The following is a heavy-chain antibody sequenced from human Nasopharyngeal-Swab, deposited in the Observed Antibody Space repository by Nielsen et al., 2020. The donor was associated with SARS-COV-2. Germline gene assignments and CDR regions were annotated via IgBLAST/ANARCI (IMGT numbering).Heavy chain of an antibody. D-gene: IGHD3-9*01. J-gene: IGHJ4*02. V-gene: IGHV3-43D*03. CDR1: GFTFHDYG. Sequence: GGSLRLSCAASGFTFHDYGMHWVRQAPGKGLEWVSFISWDGGSAYYADSVKGRFTISRDNTKNSLFLQMNSLRVEDTAFYYCAKEMRIFGLVLRDPAYDYWGQGTPGTVSS. CDR2: ISWDGGSA. CDR3: AKEMRIFGLVLRDPAYDY.